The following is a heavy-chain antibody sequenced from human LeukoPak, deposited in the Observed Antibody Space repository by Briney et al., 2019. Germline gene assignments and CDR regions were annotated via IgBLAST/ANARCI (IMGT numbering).Heavy chain of an antibody. D-gene: IGHD2-15*01. V-gene: IGHV4-31*03. Sequence: SQTLSLTCTVSGRSISSGGYYWSWIRQHPGKGLEWIGYIYYSGSTYYNPSVESRVTISVDTSKNQFSLKLSSVTAADTAVYYCATQDVVVASIDYWGQGTLVTVSS. J-gene: IGHJ4*02. CDR2: IYYSGST. CDR1: GRSISSGGYY. CDR3: ATQDVVVASIDY.